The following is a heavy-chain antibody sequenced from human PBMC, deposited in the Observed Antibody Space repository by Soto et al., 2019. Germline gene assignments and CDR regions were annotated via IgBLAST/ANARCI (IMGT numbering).Heavy chain of an antibody. CDR2: ISAYNGNT. CDR1: GYTFTSYG. Sequence: ASVKVSCKASGYTFTSYGISWVRQAPGQGLEWMGWISAYNGNTNYAQKQQGRDTIKKDTSTSTTKKKLRNLKYDDTAVYYCARDTAAAEDYYYYYGMDVWG. D-gene: IGHD6-13*01. J-gene: IGHJ6*02. CDR3: ARDTAAAEDYYYYYGMDV. V-gene: IGHV1-18*01.